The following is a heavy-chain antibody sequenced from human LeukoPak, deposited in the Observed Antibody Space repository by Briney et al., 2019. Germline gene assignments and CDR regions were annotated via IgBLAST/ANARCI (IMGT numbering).Heavy chain of an antibody. Sequence: ASVKVSCKASGYTFTSYGISWVRQAPGQGLEWMGWISAYNGNTSYAQKLQGRVTMTTDTSTSTAYMELRSLRSDDTAVYYCAREGVPYYYDSSGYSHEFDYWGQGTLVTVSS. D-gene: IGHD3-22*01. V-gene: IGHV1-18*01. CDR1: GYTFTSYG. CDR2: ISAYNGNT. CDR3: AREGVPYYYDSSGYSHEFDY. J-gene: IGHJ4*02.